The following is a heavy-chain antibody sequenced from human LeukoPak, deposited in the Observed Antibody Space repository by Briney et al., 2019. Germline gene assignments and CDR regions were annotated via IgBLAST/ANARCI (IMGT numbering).Heavy chain of an antibody. CDR3: ARGTQGGSSLVLDY. CDR1: GGSISSGGYS. J-gene: IGHJ4*02. V-gene: IGHV4-30-2*01. Sequence: PSQTQSLTCAVSGGSISSGGYSWSWIRQPPGKGLEWIGYIYHSGSTYYNPSLKSRVTISVDRSKNQFSLKLSSVTAADTAVYYCARGTQGGSSLVLDYWGQGTLVTVSS. D-gene: IGHD6-13*01. CDR2: IYHSGST.